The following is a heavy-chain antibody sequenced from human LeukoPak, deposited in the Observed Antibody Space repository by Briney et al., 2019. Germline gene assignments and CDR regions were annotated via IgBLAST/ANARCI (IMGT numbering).Heavy chain of an antibody. CDR2: INPNSGGT. Sequence: EASVKVSCKASGYTFSGYYIHWVRQVPGQGLEWMGWINPNSGGTKYAQKFQGRISMTRDTPISTVYMGLSRLTSDDTAVYYCAKGRVVAGSKSLTYHWFDPWGQGTLVTVSS. V-gene: IGHV1-2*02. D-gene: IGHD6-19*01. J-gene: IGHJ5*02. CDR1: GYTFSGYY. CDR3: AKGRVVAGSKSLTYHWFDP.